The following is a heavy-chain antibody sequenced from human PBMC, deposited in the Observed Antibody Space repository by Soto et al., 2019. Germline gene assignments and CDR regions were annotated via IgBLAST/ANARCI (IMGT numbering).Heavy chain of an antibody. CDR1: GFTFSSYA. CDR2: ISGSGGST. D-gene: IGHD3-9*01. J-gene: IGHJ6*02. Sequence: PGGSLRLSCAASGFTFSSYAMSWVRQAPGKGLEWVSAISGSGGSTYYADSVKGRFTISRDNSKNTLYLQMNSLRAEDTAVYYCAKAPQFPFYDILTGYYRDYYYYGMDVWGQGTTVTVSS. V-gene: IGHV3-23*01. CDR3: AKAPQFPFYDILTGYYRDYYYYGMDV.